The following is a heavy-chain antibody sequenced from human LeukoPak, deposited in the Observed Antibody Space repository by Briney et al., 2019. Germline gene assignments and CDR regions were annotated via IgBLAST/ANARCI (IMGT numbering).Heavy chain of an antibody. CDR2: IDPSDSYT. Sequence: PGESLRIPCKSSGYSFPSYWISWVRQIPGKGLEWMGRIDPSDSYTNYSPSFQGHVTISADKSISTAYLQWSSLKASDTAMYYCARGGHEYSSASPFDSWGQGTLVTVSS. CDR1: GYSFPSYW. J-gene: IGHJ4*02. CDR3: ARGGHEYSSASPFDS. D-gene: IGHD6-6*01. V-gene: IGHV5-10-1*01.